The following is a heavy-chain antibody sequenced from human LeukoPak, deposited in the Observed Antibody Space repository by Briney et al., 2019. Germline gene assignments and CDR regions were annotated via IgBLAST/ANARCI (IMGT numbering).Heavy chain of an antibody. V-gene: IGHV4-59*12. CDR2: IFYGGNT. CDR1: DGSISSFY. J-gene: IGHJ5*02. CDR3: ASGTIFGVIAPSPFHR. Sequence: SETLSLTCTVSDGSISSFYWTWIRQSPGKGLEWIGYIFYGGNTNYNPSLKSRVTMSMDTSKSQFSLKLTSVTAADTAVYYCASGTIFGVIAPSPFHRWGRGALVTVSS. D-gene: IGHD3-3*01.